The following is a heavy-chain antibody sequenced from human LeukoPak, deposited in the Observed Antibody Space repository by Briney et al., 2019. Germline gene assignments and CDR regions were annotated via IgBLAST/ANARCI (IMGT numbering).Heavy chain of an antibody. Sequence: SETLSLTCTVSGGSISSYYWSWIRQPPGKGLEWIGEINHSGSTNYNPSLKSRVTISVDTSKNQFSLKLSSVTAADTAVYYCARGLGDSSPFDRWGQGTLVTVSS. CDR2: INHSGST. CDR1: GGSISSYY. D-gene: IGHD6-13*01. V-gene: IGHV4-34*01. CDR3: ARGLGDSSPFDR. J-gene: IGHJ5*02.